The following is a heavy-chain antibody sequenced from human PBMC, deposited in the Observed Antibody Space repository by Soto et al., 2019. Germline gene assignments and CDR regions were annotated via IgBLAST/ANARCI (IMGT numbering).Heavy chain of an antibody. CDR1: VDSIGSNVW. V-gene: IGHV4-4*02. CDR2: VYHNGLT. D-gene: IGHD6-19*01. Sequence: SETLSLTCAVSVDSIGSNVWWSWFRQPPGKGLEWIGEVYHNGLTDYNPSLKGRVTMSADTSKNQFSLKVTSVTAADTAMYYCARDAAVPGETDRFDYWGQGTMVTVSS. J-gene: IGHJ4*02. CDR3: ARDAAVPGETDRFDY.